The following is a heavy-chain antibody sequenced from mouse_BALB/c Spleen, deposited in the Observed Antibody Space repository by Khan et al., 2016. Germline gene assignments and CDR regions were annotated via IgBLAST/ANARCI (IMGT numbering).Heavy chain of an antibody. CDR2: IRNKANGYTT. J-gene: IGHJ4*01. Sequence: MQLEESGGGLVQPGGSLRLSCATSGCTFTDYYMSWVRQPPGKALEWLGFIRNKANGYTTEYSASVKGRLTISRDNSQTILYLQRNTLRAEDSVTYCCARDDYDYAMDYWGQGTSVTVSA. CDR1: GCTFTDYY. D-gene: IGHD2-4*01. CDR3: ARDDYDYAMDY. V-gene: IGHV7-3*02.